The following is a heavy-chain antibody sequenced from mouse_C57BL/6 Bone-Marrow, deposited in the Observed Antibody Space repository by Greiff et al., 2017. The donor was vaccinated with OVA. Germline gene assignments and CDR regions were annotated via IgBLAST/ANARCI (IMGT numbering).Heavy chain of an antibody. CDR1: GFTFNTYA. Sequence: DVMLVESGGGLVQPKGSLKLSCAASGFTFNTYAMHWVRQAPGKGLEWVARIRSKSSNYATYYADSVKDRFTISRDDSQSMLYLQMNNLKTEDTAMYYCVRDEDHRGYFDYWGQGTTLTVSS. D-gene: IGHD3-1*01. V-gene: IGHV10-3*01. CDR3: VRDEDHRGYFDY. CDR2: IRSKSSNYAT. J-gene: IGHJ2*01.